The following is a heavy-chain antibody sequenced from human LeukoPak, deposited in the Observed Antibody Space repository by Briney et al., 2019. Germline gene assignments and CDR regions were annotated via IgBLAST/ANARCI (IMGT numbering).Heavy chain of an antibody. Sequence: PGGSLRLSCAASGFTFSTYSMNWVRQAPGKGLEWVSYIDGRSTIYYADSVKGRFTISRDNAKNSLYLQMNSLRAEDTAVYYCARGDGDYVIEYWGQGTLVTVSS. V-gene: IGHV3-48*04. CDR3: ARGDGDYVIEY. CDR1: GFTFSTYS. D-gene: IGHD4-17*01. J-gene: IGHJ4*02. CDR2: IDGRSTI.